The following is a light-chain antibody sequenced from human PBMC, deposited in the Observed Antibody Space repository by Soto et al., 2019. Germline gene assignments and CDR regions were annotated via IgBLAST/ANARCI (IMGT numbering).Light chain of an antibody. Sequence: QSALTQPASVSGSPGQSVTISCTGTGTDVGGYNYVSWYQHHPGKAPKLMIYEVSNRPPGVSNRFSGSKSGNTASLSISVLQTEDEADYYCCSFTSRITWLFGGGTKLTVL. CDR3: CSFTSRITWL. V-gene: IGLV2-14*01. CDR1: GTDVGGYNY. CDR2: EVS. J-gene: IGLJ3*02.